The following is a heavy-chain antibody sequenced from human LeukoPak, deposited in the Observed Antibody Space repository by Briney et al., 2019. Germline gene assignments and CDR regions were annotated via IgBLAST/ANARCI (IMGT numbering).Heavy chain of an antibody. J-gene: IGHJ6*02. Sequence: PGGSLRLSCKASGFTFSSQWMSWVRQAPGKGLEWVGNIKEDGTEKYYVDSVKGRFTISRDNAGNSLYLQMNSLRAEDTAVYFCARDRAFKYYDLLTGYYYYYGLDVWGQGTTVTVSS. CDR1: GFTFSSQW. D-gene: IGHD3-9*01. CDR2: IKEDGTEK. V-gene: IGHV3-7*01. CDR3: ARDRAFKYYDLLTGYYYYYGLDV.